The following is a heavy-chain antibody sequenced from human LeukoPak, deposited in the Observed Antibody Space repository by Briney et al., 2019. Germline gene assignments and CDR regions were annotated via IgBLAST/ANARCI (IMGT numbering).Heavy chain of an antibody. J-gene: IGHJ4*02. Sequence: SVNVSCKASGGTFSSYAISWVRQAPGQGLEWMGGIIPIFGTANYAQKFQGRVTITADESTSTAYMELSSLRSEDTAVYYCARSRDGYDYDVRPWGAWGQGTLVTVSS. D-gene: IGHD5-12*01. CDR2: IIPIFGTA. V-gene: IGHV1-69*13. CDR1: GGTFSSYA. CDR3: ARSRDGYDYDVRPWGA.